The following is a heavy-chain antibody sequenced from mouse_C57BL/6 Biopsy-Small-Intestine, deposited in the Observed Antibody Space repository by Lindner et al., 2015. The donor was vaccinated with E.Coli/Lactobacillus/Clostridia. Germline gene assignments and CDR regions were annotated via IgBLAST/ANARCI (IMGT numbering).Heavy chain of an antibody. D-gene: IGHD1-3*01. J-gene: IGHJ4*01. CDR2: NQPLQAKN. Sequence: SVKVSCKTSGYPFETYGLSWLRQAPGQRPEWMGWNQPLQAKNKLCTEFPGQSHHYHRHTTSTAYMELRSLTSDDTAVYYCARESGRGWTSDYWGQGTLVTVSS. CDR1: GYPFETYG. CDR3: ARESGRGWTSDY. V-gene: IGHV1-81*01.